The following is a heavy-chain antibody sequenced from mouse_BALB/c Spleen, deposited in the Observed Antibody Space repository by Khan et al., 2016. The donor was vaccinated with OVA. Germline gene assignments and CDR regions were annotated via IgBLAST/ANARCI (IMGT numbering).Heavy chain of an antibody. Sequence: EVQLQESGPGLVKPSQSLSLTCTVTGYSITSGYGWNWIRQFPGNKLEWMGYISYSGSTNYNPTLKSRTSINRDTSKNQFFLQLNSVTTEDTATYSCARTARIKYWGQGTTLTVSS. CDR2: ISYSGST. CDR1: GYSITSGYG. J-gene: IGHJ2*01. CDR3: ARTARIKY. V-gene: IGHV3-2*02. D-gene: IGHD1-2*01.